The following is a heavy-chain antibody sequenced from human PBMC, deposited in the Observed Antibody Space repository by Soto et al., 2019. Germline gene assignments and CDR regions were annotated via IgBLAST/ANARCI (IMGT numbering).Heavy chain of an antibody. CDR3: ARLRCSSSWTYYYYYMDV. CDR2: IYYSGST. J-gene: IGHJ6*03. Sequence: SETLSLTCTVSGGSISSYYWSWIRQPPGKGLEWIGYIYYSGSTNYNPSLKSRVTISVDTSKNQFSLKLSSVIAADTAVYYCARLRCSSSWTYYYYYMDVWGKGTTVTVSS. V-gene: IGHV4-59*08. CDR1: GGSISSYY. D-gene: IGHD6-13*01.